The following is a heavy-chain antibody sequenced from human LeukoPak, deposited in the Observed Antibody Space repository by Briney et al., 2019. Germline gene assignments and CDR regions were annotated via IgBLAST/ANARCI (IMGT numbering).Heavy chain of an antibody. CDR1: GFTFSSYA. J-gene: IGHJ4*02. CDR2: ISGSGGST. D-gene: IGHD3-16*01. V-gene: IGHV3-23*01. CDR3: AKDLRREYVWDDAFDY. Sequence: GGSLRLSCAASGFTFSSYAMSWVRQAPGKGLEWVSAISGSGGSTYYADSVKGRFTISRDNSKNTLYLQMNSLRAEDTAVYYCAKDLRREYVWDDAFDYWGQGTLVTVSS.